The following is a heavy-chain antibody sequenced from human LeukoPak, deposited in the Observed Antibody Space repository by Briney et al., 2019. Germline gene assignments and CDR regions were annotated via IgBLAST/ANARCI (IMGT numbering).Heavy chain of an antibody. J-gene: IGHJ6*03. CDR3: AKGVGGSANYYYMDV. CDR1: GFAFSRYG. Sequence: PGGSLRLSCAASGFAFSRYGIHWVRQAPGKGLEWVAFIPYDGSNKFYADSVKGRFTISRDNSKNTLSLQMNSLRAEDTAVYCCAKGVGGSANYYYMDVWGKGTTVTVSS. CDR2: IPYDGSNK. V-gene: IGHV3-30*02. D-gene: IGHD3-16*01.